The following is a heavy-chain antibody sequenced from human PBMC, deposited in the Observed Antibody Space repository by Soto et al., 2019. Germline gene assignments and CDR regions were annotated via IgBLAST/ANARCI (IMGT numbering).Heavy chain of an antibody. CDR1: GGTFSSYA. V-gene: IGHV1-69*13. CDR3: ARWIGYCSSTSCYDYYYGMDV. J-gene: IGHJ6*02. CDR2: IIPIFGTA. D-gene: IGHD2-2*01. Sequence: SVKVSCKASGGTFSSYAISWVRQAPGQGLEWMGGIIPIFGTANYAQKFQGRVTITADESTSTAYMELSSLRSEDTAVYYCARWIGYCSSTSCYDYYYGMDVWGQGTKVTVSS.